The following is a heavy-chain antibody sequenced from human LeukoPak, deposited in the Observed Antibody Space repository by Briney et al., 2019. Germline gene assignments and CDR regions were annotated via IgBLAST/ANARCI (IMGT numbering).Heavy chain of an antibody. Sequence: GGSLTLSCEASGFTFSGNWMSWVRQAPGKGLEWVASINPDGSQKSYVDSVKGRFTISRDNTKSSLYLQMNSLGAEDTAMYYCAKLLGTATTYDSWGQGTRVTVSS. J-gene: IGHJ4*02. CDR2: INPDGSQK. CDR1: GFTFSGNW. CDR3: AKLLGTATTYDS. V-gene: IGHV3-7*01. D-gene: IGHD5-24*01.